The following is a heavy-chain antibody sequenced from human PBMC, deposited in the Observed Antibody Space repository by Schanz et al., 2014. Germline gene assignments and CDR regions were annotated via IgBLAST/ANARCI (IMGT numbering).Heavy chain of an antibody. Sequence: QVQLVQSGVEVKRPGASVRVSCKASGYSFTDYAIHWVRQAPGQGLEWMGKINPSSSTTRIAQNFQGRLTVTRDTSTSTVNMELSSLRSEDTAVYYCARGGFFDSTSFDSWGQGTLVTVSS. V-gene: IGHV1-46*03. CDR3: ARGGFFDSTSFDS. CDR2: INPSSSTT. CDR1: GYSFTDYA. D-gene: IGHD2-2*01. J-gene: IGHJ4*02.